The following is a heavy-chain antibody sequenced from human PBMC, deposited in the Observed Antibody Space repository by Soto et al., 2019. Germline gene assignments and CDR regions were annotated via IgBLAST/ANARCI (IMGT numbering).Heavy chain of an antibody. CDR2: IYWDDEK. Sequence: QITLKESGPTLVKPTQTLTLTCTFSGFSLSTSGVGVGWFRQPPGKALKWLALIYWDDEKRDSPSLKSRLTISKDSSKRQVVLTMTNMDPVDTAPYYCARKPLGYCSGGSCYGNWFDPWGQGTLVTVSS. CDR3: ARKPLGYCSGGSCYGNWFDP. D-gene: IGHD2-15*01. CDR1: GFSLSTSGVG. J-gene: IGHJ5*02. V-gene: IGHV2-5*02.